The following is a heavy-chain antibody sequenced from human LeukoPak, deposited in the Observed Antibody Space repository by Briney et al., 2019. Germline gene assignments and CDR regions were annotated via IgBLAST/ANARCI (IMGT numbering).Heavy chain of an antibody. D-gene: IGHD2-21*02. Sequence: PSETLSLTCTVSGGSINTYFWSWIRQTPGKGREWIGYRHHSGSTDYNPSLKSRVTTSLDPSKSQFSLRLTSLTSADTAVYFCARGLPVTASFYFDYWGQGTLVTVSS. CDR2: RHHSGST. CDR3: ARGLPVTASFYFDY. V-gene: IGHV4-59*01. J-gene: IGHJ4*02. CDR1: GGSINTYF.